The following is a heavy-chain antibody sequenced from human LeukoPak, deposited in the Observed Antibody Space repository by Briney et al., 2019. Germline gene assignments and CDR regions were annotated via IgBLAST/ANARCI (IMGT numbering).Heavy chain of an antibody. D-gene: IGHD6-19*01. CDR3: AGEGSGWLPNY. J-gene: IGHJ4*02. CDR1: GFIVSHKY. CDR2: ISSSGDTM. Sequence: PGRSLRLSCAASGFIVSHKYMACVRQAPGKGLVWVSHISSSGDTMYYADSVRGRFTISRDNAKNSLYLQMNSLRADDTAIYYCAGEGSGWLPNYWGQGTLVAVSS. V-gene: IGHV3-11*04.